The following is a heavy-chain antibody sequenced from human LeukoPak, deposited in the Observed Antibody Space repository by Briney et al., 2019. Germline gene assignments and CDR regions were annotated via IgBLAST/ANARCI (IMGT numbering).Heavy chain of an antibody. CDR2: VYYTDKT. D-gene: IGHD6-13*01. CDR1: GGSISSSNW. Sequence: SETLSLTCAVSGGSISSSNWWSWIRQSPGQALEWIGYVYYTDKTHYNPSLKSRVTISVDTSKNQFSLKLSSVTAADTAVYYCARGGIAASYWGQGTLVTVSS. CDR3: ARGGIAASY. V-gene: IGHV4-61*01. J-gene: IGHJ4*02.